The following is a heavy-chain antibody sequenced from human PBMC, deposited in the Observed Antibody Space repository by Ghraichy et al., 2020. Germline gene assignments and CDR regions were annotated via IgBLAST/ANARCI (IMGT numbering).Heavy chain of an antibody. CDR2: IYTSGST. J-gene: IGHJ6*02. CDR3: AREKVTTFPIYYYYGMDV. V-gene: IGHV4-61*02. CDR1: GGSISSGSYY. D-gene: IGHD4-17*01. Sequence: SETLSLTCTVSGGSISSGSYYWSWIRQPAGKGLEWIGRIYTSGSTNYNPSLKSRVTILVDTSKNQFSLKLSSVTAADTAVYYCAREKVTTFPIYYYYGMDVWGQGTTVTVSS.